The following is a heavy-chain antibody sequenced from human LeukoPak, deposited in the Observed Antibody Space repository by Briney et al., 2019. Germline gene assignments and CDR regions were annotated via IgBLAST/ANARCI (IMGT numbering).Heavy chain of an antibody. D-gene: IGHD6-19*01. CDR3: AREGDSSGYHFDY. CDR1: GFTVSSTY. CDR2: IYSGGST. J-gene: IGHJ4*02. Sequence: RPGGSLGLSCAASGFTVSSTYMSWVRQAPGKGLEWVSVIYSGGSTYYADSVKGRFTISRDNSKNTLYLQMNSLRADDTAIYYCAREGDSSGYHFDYWGQGTLVTVSS. V-gene: IGHV3-66*01.